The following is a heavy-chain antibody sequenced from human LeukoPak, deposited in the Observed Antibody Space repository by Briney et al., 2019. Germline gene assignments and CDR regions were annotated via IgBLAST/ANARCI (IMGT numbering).Heavy chain of an antibody. D-gene: IGHD1-26*01. J-gene: IGHJ4*02. CDR2: IYPGDSDT. CDR3: ARATIMGATHSPFDY. Sequence: GESLKISCQGSGYTFTNYWIHWVRQMPGKGLEWMGIIYPGDSDTRYSPSFQGQVTISADKSISTAYLQWSSLKASDTAVYYCARATIMGATHSPFDYWGQGTLVTVSS. V-gene: IGHV5-51*01. CDR1: GYTFTNYW.